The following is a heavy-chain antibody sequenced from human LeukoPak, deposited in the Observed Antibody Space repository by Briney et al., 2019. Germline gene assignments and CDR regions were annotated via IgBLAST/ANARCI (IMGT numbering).Heavy chain of an antibody. Sequence: SETLSLTCTVSNGSISGHYWSWIRQPPGKGLEWIGYIYYSGSTNYNPSLKSRVTISVDTSKNQFSLRLSSVTAADTAVYYCARDKQNFWSGYYTYDAFDIWGQGTMVTVSS. CDR2: IYYSGST. CDR3: ARDKQNFWSGYYTYDAFDI. V-gene: IGHV4-59*11. D-gene: IGHD3-3*01. CDR1: NGSISGHY. J-gene: IGHJ3*02.